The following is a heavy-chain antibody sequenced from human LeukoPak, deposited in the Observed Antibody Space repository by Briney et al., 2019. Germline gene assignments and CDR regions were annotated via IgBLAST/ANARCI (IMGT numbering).Heavy chain of an antibody. CDR1: GFTFSSYS. Sequence: GGSLRLSCAASGFTFSSYSMNWVRQAPGKGLEWVSYISSSSSTIYYADSVKGRFTISRDNAKNSLSLQMNSLRVDDTAVYYCARHQHWSRDIWGQGILVTVSS. CDR3: ARHQHWSRDI. CDR2: ISSSSSTI. J-gene: IGHJ4*02. D-gene: IGHD2-8*02. V-gene: IGHV3-48*04.